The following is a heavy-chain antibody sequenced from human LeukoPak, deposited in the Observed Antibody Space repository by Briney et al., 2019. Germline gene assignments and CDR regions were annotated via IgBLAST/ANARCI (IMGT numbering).Heavy chain of an antibody. J-gene: IGHJ4*02. D-gene: IGHD2-8*01. CDR3: ARDRAYCTNGVCYTDY. CDR2: ISAYNGNT. Sequence: ASVKVSFTGSGYTFTIYGISWVRQAPGQGLEWMGWISAYNGNTNYAQKLQGKVTMTTDTSTSTAYMELRSLRSDDTAVYYFARDRAYCTNGVCYTDYWGQGTLVTVSS. V-gene: IGHV1-18*01. CDR1: GYTFTIYG.